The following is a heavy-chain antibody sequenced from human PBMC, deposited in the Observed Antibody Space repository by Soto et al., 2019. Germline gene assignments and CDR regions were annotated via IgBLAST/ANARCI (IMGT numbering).Heavy chain of an antibody. CDR3: ARALGYSGYAGMDV. Sequence: QVQLVQSGGEVKKPGASVKVSCKASGYTFTIYGINWVRQAPGQGLEWMGWISPDNGNTNYAQKLQGRVTMTTDTSTSIAYMELRSLRSDDTAFYYCARALGYSGYAGMDVWGQGTTVTVSS. D-gene: IGHD5-12*01. J-gene: IGHJ6*02. CDR1: GYTFTIYG. V-gene: IGHV1-18*01. CDR2: ISPDNGNT.